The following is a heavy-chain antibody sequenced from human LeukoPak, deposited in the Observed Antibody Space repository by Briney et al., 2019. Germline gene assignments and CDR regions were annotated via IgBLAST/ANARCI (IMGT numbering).Heavy chain of an antibody. J-gene: IGHJ4*02. CDR3: ARERWELLFHYFDY. D-gene: IGHD1-26*01. CDR2: IYYSGST. V-gene: IGHV4-39*02. CDR1: GGSISSSSYY. Sequence: SETLSLTCTVPGGSISSSSYYWGWIRQPPGKGLEWIGSIYYSGSTYYNPSLKSRVTISVDTSKNQFSLKLSSVTAADTAVYYCARERWELLFHYFDYWGQGTLVTVSS.